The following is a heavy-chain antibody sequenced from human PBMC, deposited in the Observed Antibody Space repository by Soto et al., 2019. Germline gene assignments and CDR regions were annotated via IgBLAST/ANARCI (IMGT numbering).Heavy chain of an antibody. CDR3: ARVSGSYWPFDY. CDR1: GYTFTNYY. CDR2: INPSDGRT. J-gene: IGHJ4*02. Sequence: SSVKVSCKASGYTFTNYYIPWVRQAPVQGPDWVGIINPSDGRTTYTQKFQGRVTMIRDTSTSTVYMELSSLTSEDTAVYYCARVSGSYWPFDYWGLSTLVTVSS. V-gene: IGHV1-46*01. D-gene: IGHD1-26*01.